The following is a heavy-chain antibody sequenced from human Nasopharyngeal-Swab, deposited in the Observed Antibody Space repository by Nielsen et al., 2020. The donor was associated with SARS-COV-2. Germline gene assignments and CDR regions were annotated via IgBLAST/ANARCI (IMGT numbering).Heavy chain of an antibody. D-gene: IGHD2-2*01. J-gene: IGHJ6*02. V-gene: IGHV3-23*01. CDR2: ITGSGGNT. CDR3: AKHRDCSSTGCWGGYFYYAMDV. Sequence: WIRQPPGKGLEWVSVITGSGGNTYYSDSVKGRFTISRDNSKNTLYLQMNSLRVEDTAIYYCAKHRDCSSTGCWGGYFYYAMDVWGQGTTVTVSS.